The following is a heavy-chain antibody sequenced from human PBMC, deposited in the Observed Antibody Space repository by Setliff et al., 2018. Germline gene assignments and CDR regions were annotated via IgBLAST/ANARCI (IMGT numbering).Heavy chain of an antibody. CDR1: GFTFSSYG. D-gene: IGHD6-19*01. CDR3: AKGGGAVAGSSPWGY. CDR2: IRYDGSNK. J-gene: IGHJ4*02. V-gene: IGHV3-30*02. Sequence: HPGGSLRLSCAASGFTFSSYGMHWVRQAPGKGLERVAFIRYDGSNKYYADSVKGRFTISRDNSKNTLYLQMNSLRAEDTAVYYCAKGGGAVAGSSPWGYWGQGTLVTVSS.